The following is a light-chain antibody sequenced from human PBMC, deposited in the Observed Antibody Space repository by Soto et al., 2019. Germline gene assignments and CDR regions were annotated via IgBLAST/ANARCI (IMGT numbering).Light chain of an antibody. CDR3: YHYAYSQFA. CDR1: QSVNSDY. Sequence: EIVLTQSPGTLSLSPGERATLSCRATQSVNSDYLAWYQQRPGQAPRLLMHGASSRATGIPDRFSGSGSGADFTLTSSRLEPEDFAVYYCYHYAYSQFAFGPGTKVDI. V-gene: IGKV3-20*01. CDR2: GAS. J-gene: IGKJ3*01.